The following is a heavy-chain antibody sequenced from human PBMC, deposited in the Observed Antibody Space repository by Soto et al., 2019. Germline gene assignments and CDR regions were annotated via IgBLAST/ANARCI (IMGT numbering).Heavy chain of an antibody. CDR3: ASLSWIQLEYYFDY. CDR2: IYYSGRT. J-gene: IGHJ4*02. Sequence: QVQLQESGPGLVKPSETLSLTCTVSGGSISSYYWSWIRQPPGKGLEWIGYIYYSGRTNYNPSLRRRVTLSVATPKTRSSLTPSSVTPADTAVYSCASLSWIQLEYYFDYWGQGTLFTVSA. V-gene: IGHV4-59*12. CDR1: GGSISSYY. D-gene: IGHD5-18*01.